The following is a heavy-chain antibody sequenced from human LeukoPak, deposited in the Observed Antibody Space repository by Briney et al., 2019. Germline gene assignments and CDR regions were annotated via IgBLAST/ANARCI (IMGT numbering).Heavy chain of an antibody. CDR1: GFTCSSYW. V-gene: IGHV3-74*01. CDR3: VQSSPTIDY. CDR2: INSDGSST. D-gene: IGHD5-12*01. Sequence: GGSLRLSCVASGFTCSSYWMHWVRQAPGKGLVWVSRINSDGSSTTYADSVKGSFTISRDNAKNTLWLQMNSLRDEDTAVYYCVQSSPTIDYWGQGTLATVSS. J-gene: IGHJ4*02.